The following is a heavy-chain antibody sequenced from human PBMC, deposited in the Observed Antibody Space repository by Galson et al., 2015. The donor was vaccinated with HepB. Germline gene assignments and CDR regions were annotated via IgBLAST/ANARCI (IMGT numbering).Heavy chain of an antibody. CDR2: ISSNGGST. Sequence: SLRLSCAASGFTFSSYAMHWVRQAPGKGLEYVPAISSNGGSTYYANSVKGRFTISRDNSKNTLYLQMGSLRAEDMAVYYCASYSGGTLGYWGQGTLVTVSS. D-gene: IGHD2-15*01. CDR3: ASYSGGTLGY. V-gene: IGHV3-64*01. CDR1: GFTFSSYA. J-gene: IGHJ4*02.